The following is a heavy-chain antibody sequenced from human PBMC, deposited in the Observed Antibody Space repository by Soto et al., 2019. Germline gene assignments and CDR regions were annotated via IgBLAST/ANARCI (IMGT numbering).Heavy chain of an antibody. D-gene: IGHD3-22*01. CDR3: ARTVARDSSGYYYGGHYFDY. CDR2: INPSGGST. J-gene: IGHJ4*02. V-gene: IGHV1-46*01. Sequence: ASVKVSCKASGYTFTSYYMHWVRQAPGQGLEWMGIINPSGGSTSYAQKFQGRVTMTRDTSTSTVYMELSSLRSEDTAVYYCARTVARDSSGYYYGGHYFDYWGQGTLVTVSS. CDR1: GYTFTSYY.